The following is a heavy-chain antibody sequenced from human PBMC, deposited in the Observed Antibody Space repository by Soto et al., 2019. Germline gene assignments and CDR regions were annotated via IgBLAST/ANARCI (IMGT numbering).Heavy chain of an antibody. D-gene: IGHD2-15*01. CDR2: IYWDDDY. J-gene: IGHJ6*02. V-gene: IGHV2-5*02. CDR1: GFSLSTTGVG. Sequence: QITLKESGPTLVKPTQTLTLTCTFSGFSLSTTGVGVGWIRQPPGKALEWLALIYWDDDYRYSASLKSRLTVTKDTDKNELVLTMTNMVPVDTATYYCPHKGGRGAGMDVWGQGTTVTVSS. CDR3: PHKGGRGAGMDV.